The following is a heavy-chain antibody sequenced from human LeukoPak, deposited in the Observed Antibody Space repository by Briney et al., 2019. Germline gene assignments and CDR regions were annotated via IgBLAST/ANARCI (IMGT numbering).Heavy chain of an antibody. V-gene: IGHV5-51*07. CDR1: GYSFTNHW. J-gene: IGHJ4*02. CDR3: ARLPQWGGTYHFDY. Sequence: GESLKISCKGSGYSFTNHWIGWVHQMPGKGLEWMGIIYPGGSDTRYSPSFQGQVTISADKSISTAYLQWSSLKASDTAMYYCARLPQWGGTYHFDYWGQGTLLTVSS. CDR2: IYPGGSDT. D-gene: IGHD1-26*01.